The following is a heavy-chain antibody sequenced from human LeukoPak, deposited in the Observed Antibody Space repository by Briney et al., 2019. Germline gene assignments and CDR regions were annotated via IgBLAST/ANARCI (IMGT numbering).Heavy chain of an antibody. CDR1: GFTFSDNY. CDR2: ISGNGGVI. D-gene: IGHD3-16*01. V-gene: IGHV3-11*04. Sequence: GGSLRLSCAASGFTFSDNYMTWVRQAPGKWLEWLSYISGNGGVIQYADSVKGRFTISRDNAKNSLYLQMNSLRAEDTAVYYCARETYVNWFDPWGQGTLVTVSS. J-gene: IGHJ5*02. CDR3: ARETYVNWFDP.